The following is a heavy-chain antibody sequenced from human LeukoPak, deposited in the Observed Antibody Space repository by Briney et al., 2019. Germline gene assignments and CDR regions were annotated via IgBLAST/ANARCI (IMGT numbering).Heavy chain of an antibody. CDR3: ARAPSTVRGVSFDY. J-gene: IGHJ4*02. D-gene: IGHD3-10*01. Sequence: SETLSLTCTVSGGSISSSSYYWGWIRQPPGKGLEWIGSIYYSGSTYYNPSLKSRVTISVDTSKNQFSLKLSSVTAADTAVYYCARAPSTVRGVSFDYWGQGTLVTVSS. V-gene: IGHV4-39*07. CDR2: IYYSGST. CDR1: GGSISSSSYY.